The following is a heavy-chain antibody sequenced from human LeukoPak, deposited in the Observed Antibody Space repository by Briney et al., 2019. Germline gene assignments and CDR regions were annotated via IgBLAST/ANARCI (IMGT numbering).Heavy chain of an antibody. V-gene: IGHV4-59*01. J-gene: IGHJ3*02. CDR2: IYYSGST. CDR3: ARSDCSSTSCYAFDI. Sequence: PSETLSLTCTVSGGSISSYYWSWIRQPPGKGLEWIGYIYYSGSTNYNPSLKSRVTISVDTSKNQFSLKLSSVTAADTAVYYCARSDCSSTSCYAFDIWGQGTMVTVSS. D-gene: IGHD2-2*01. CDR1: GGSISSYY.